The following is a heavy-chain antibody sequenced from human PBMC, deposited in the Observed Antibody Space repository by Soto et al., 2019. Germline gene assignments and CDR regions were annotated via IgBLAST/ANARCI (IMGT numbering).Heavy chain of an antibody. D-gene: IGHD1-26*01. CDR3: ARGRYGDY. J-gene: IGHJ4*02. CDR2: ISAHNVNT. Sequence: QVHLAQSGAEVKKPGASVKVSCKGSGYDFTTYGISWVRQALGQGLVWMAWISAHNVNTDYAKRLQGRVTVTREASTSTAYMELRSLRADDTTVYYCARGRYGDYWGQVAMVTVSA. V-gene: IGHV1-18*01. CDR1: GYDFTTYG.